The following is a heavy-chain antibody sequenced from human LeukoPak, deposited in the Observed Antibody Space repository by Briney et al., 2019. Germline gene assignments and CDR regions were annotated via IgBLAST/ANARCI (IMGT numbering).Heavy chain of an antibody. D-gene: IGHD3-10*01. CDR1: GFNFDEYA. Sequence: GGSLRLSCVASGFNFDEYAMNWVRQAPGKGLEWISCIYRDSSMIHYADSVRGRFTVSRDNAKNSVYLQMNSLQAEDTAVYFCARYGSGSNYRDPFDSWGQGTLVTVSS. CDR3: ARYGSGSNYRDPFDS. V-gene: IGHV3-48*01. CDR2: IYRDSSMI. J-gene: IGHJ4*02.